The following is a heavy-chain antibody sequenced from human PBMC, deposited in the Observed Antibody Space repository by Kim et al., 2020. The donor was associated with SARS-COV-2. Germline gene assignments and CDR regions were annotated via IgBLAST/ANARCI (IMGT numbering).Heavy chain of an antibody. J-gene: IGHJ3*02. Sequence: ASMKVSCKASGYTFTDSYIHWVRQAPGQGLEWMGWINPNSGGPYYAQKFQGRVTMTRDTSISTAYMELSSLRSDDTAVYYCARQLRITMLVVLHYAFDIWGQGTTVTVSS. CDR2: INPNSGGP. D-gene: IGHD3-22*01. V-gene: IGHV1-2*02. CDR1: GYTFTDSY. CDR3: ARQLRITMLVVLHYAFDI.